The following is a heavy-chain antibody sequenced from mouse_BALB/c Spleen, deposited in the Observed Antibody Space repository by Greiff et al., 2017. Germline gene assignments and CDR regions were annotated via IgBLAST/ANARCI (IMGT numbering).Heavy chain of an antibody. CDR2: IDPENGDT. Sequence: VQLQQSGAELVRSGASVKLSCTASGFNIKDYYMHWVKQRPEQGLEWIGWIDPENGDTEYAPKFQGKATMTADTSSNTAYLQLSSLTSEDTAVYYCNAWATASSDDWGQGTTLTVSS. J-gene: IGHJ2*01. D-gene: IGHD1-2*01. CDR3: NAWATASSDD. CDR1: GFNIKDYY. V-gene: IGHV14-4*02.